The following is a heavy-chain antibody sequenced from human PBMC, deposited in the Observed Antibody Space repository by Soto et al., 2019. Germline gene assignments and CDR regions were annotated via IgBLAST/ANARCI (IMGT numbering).Heavy chain of an antibody. Sequence: QVQLVQSGAEVKTPGASVKVSCKASGYTFATYDINWVRQAPGQGLEWMGWMNPNSGNTGYAQKVQGRLTMTRDTALSVAHMELSSLRNEDPAVYYCARSDGYNFNWLDSWGQGTLVTVSA. CDR1: GYTFATYD. CDR3: ARSDGYNFNWLDS. D-gene: IGHD2-21*01. J-gene: IGHJ5*01. CDR2: MNPNSGNT. V-gene: IGHV1-8*01.